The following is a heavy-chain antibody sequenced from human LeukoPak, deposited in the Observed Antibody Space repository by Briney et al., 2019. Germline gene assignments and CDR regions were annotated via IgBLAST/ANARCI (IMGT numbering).Heavy chain of an antibody. CDR3: ARHSSGWSLPTHFDY. CDR2: IYYSGST. D-gene: IGHD6-19*01. V-gene: IGHV4-39*01. J-gene: IGHJ4*02. Sequence: SETLSLTCTVSGGSISSSSYYWGWIRQPAGQGLEWIGSIYYSGSTYYNPSLKSRVTISVDTSKNQFSLKLSSVTAADTAVYYCARHSSGWSLPTHFDYWGQGTLVTVSS. CDR1: GGSISSSSYY.